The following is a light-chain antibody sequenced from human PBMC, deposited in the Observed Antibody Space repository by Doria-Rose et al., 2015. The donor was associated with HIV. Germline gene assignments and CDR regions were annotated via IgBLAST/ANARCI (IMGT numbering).Light chain of an antibody. CDR3: RQYYDTPS. Sequence: DIQVTQSPESLGMSLGERATLNCKSNQSLLYTSKNYLAWYQQKPGQPPKLLIYWASTRQSGVPAQFSGSRSGTDFTLTISSLEAEDVAVYYCRQYYDTPSFGPGTTVDIK. CDR1: QSLLYTSKNY. V-gene: IGKV4-1*01. CDR2: WAS. J-gene: IGKJ3*01.